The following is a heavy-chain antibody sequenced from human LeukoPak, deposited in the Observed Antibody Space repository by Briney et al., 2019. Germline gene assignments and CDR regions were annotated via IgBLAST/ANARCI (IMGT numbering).Heavy chain of an antibody. Sequence: GGSLRLSCAASEFTFNNYWMSWVRQAPGKGLEWVANITQDGSEKYYVDSVKGRFTISRDNAKNSLYLQMNSLRAEDMAVYYCARDSTYYDFRSGYLNWFDPWGQGTLVTVSS. J-gene: IGHJ5*02. D-gene: IGHD3-3*01. CDR3: ARDSTYYDFRSGYLNWFDP. CDR2: ITQDGSEK. V-gene: IGHV3-7*01. CDR1: EFTFNNYW.